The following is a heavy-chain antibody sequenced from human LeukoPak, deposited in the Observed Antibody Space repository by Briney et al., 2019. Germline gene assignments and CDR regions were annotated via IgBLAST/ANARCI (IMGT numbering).Heavy chain of an antibody. V-gene: IGHV1-3*01. J-gene: IGHJ4*02. CDR3: ARNLAYCGGDCYPNY. CDR1: GYTFTYYA. Sequence: ASVTVSCTASGYTFTYYAIHWVRQAPGQRLEWMGWINAGNGNTKYSQKFQGRVTITRDTSASTAYMELRSLRSEDTAVYYCARNLAYCGGDCYPNYWGQGTLVTVSS. D-gene: IGHD2-21*02. CDR2: INAGNGNT.